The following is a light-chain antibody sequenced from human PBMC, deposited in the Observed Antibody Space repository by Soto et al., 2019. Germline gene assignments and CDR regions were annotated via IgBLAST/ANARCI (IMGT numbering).Light chain of an antibody. CDR1: QSISSNY. V-gene: IGKV3-20*01. CDR2: GAS. Sequence: EIVLTQSPGTLSLSPGERATLSCRASQSISSNYLAWYQQKPGQAPRVLIYGASTRATGIPDRFTGSGSGTDFTLTISSLEPEEFAVYYCQQYGTSRDYTFGQGTKLEI. CDR3: QQYGTSRDYT. J-gene: IGKJ2*01.